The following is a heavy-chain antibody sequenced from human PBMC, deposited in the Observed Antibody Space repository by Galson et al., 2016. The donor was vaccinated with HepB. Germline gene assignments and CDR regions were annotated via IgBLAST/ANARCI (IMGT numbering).Heavy chain of an antibody. CDR1: GGTFTSYA. CDR2: SIPILDMV. J-gene: IGHJ3*01. CDR3: ARAGGAEDKMKDDAFDV. D-gene: IGHD3-10*01. V-gene: IGHV1-69*04. Sequence: SVKVSCKASGGTFTSYAFNWVRQAPGQGLEWMGRSIPILDMVNYGQKFQGRVTISADKSTRTTYMELRSLRPEDTAVYYCARAGGAEDKMKDDAFDVWGQGTMVAVSS.